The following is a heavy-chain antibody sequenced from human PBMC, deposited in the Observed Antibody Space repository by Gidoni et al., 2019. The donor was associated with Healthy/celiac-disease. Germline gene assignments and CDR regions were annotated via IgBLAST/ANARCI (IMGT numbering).Heavy chain of an antibody. CDR2: ISYDGSNK. D-gene: IGHD1-26*01. CDR1: GSTFSSYA. Sequence: QVQLVESGGGVVQPGRSLRLSCAASGSTFSSYAMHWVRQAPGKGLEWVAVISYDGSNKYYADSVKGRFTISRDNSKNTLYLQMNSLRAEDTAVYYCARGWELYYFDYWGQGTLVTVSS. J-gene: IGHJ4*02. V-gene: IGHV3-30-3*01. CDR3: ARGWELYYFDY.